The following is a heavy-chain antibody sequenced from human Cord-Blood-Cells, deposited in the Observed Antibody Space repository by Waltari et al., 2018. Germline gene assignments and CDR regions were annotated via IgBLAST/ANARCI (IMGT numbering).Heavy chain of an antibody. J-gene: IGHJ5*02. Sequence: QVQLQQWGAGLLKPSETLSLTCAVYGGSFSGYYWSWIRQPPGKGLEWIGEINHSGSTNYNPSLKSRVTISVDTSKNQFSLKRSSVTAADTAVYYCARDGSSGITGTGFDPWGQGTLVTVSS. CDR3: ARDGSSGITGTGFDP. CDR1: GGSFSGYY. D-gene: IGHD1-7*01. V-gene: IGHV4-34*01. CDR2: INHSGST.